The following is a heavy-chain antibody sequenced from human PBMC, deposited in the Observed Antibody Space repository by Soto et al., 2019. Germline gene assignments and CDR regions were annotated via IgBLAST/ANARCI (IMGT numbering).Heavy chain of an antibody. CDR2: ISYDGSNK. CDR1: GFTFSSYG. CDR3: AKDLDTAMVGPVDY. V-gene: IGHV3-30*18. Sequence: GGSLRLSCAASGFTFSSYGMHWVRQAPGKGLEWVAVISYDGSNKYYADSVKGRFTISRDNSKNTLNLQMNSLRAEDTAVYYCAKDLDTAMVGPVDYWGQGTLVTVSS. J-gene: IGHJ4*02. D-gene: IGHD5-18*01.